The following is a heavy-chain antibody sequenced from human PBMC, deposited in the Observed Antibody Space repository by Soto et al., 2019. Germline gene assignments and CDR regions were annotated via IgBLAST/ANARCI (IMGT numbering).Heavy chain of an antibody. Sequence: ASVQVSFKASGYSDSTYAMPWVLQAPKQRPEWLGWINAGNGNTKYSQKFQGRVTITRDTSASIAYMELSSLRSEDTAVYYCARDYGGQQLTSIDYWGQGTLVTVSS. D-gene: IGHD6-13*01. J-gene: IGHJ4*02. V-gene: IGHV1-3*01. CDR1: GYSDSTYA. CDR3: ARDYGGQQLTSIDY. CDR2: INAGNGNT.